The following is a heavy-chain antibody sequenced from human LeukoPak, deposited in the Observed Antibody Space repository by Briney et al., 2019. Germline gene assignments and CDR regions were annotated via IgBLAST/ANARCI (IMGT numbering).Heavy chain of an antibody. D-gene: IGHD2-15*01. V-gene: IGHV4-59*01. J-gene: IGHJ5*02. CDR2: IYYSGST. Sequence: SETLSLTCTVSGGSISSYYWSWIRQPPGKGLEWIGYIYYSGSTNYNPSLKSRVTISVDTSKNQFSLKLSSVTAADTAVYSCARILGYCSGGSCCGGGDWFDPWGQGTLVTVSS. CDR1: GGSISSYY. CDR3: ARILGYCSGGSCCGGGDWFDP.